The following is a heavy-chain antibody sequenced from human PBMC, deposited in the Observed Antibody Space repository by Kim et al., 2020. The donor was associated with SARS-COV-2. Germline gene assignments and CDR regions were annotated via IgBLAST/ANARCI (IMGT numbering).Heavy chain of an antibody. CDR1: GGTFSSYA. V-gene: IGHV1-69*04. Sequence: SVKVSCKASGGTFSSYAISWVRQAPGQGLEWMGRIIPILGIANYAQKFQGRVTITADKSTSTAYMELSSLRSEDTAVYYCARDFRTYYYDSSGFYYYGMDVRGQGTTVTVSS. CDR3: ARDFRTYYYDSSGFYYYGMDV. J-gene: IGHJ6*02. CDR2: IIPILGIA. D-gene: IGHD3-22*01.